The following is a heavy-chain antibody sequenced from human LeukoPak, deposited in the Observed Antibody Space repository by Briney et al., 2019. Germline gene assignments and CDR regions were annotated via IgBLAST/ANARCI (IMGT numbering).Heavy chain of an antibody. CDR1: GFTFDDYA. CDR3: AKDMAAYYYASGNIDY. Sequence: QPGGSLRLSCAASGFTFDDYAMHWVRQAPGKGLEWVSLISWDGGSTYYADSVKGRFTISRDNSKNSLYLQMNSLRAEDTALYYCAKDMAAYYYASGNIDYWGKGTTVTVSS. V-gene: IGHV3-43D*03. D-gene: IGHD3-10*01. CDR2: ISWDGGST. J-gene: IGHJ6*03.